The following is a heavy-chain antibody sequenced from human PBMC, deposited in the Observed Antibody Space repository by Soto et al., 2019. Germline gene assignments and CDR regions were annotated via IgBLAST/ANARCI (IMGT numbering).Heavy chain of an antibody. CDR1: GFTFSSYG. V-gene: IGHV3-30*18. CDR2: ISYDGSNK. CDR3: AKSDYCSSTSCYPELDY. Sequence: QVQLVESGGGVVQPGRSLRLSCAASGFTFSSYGMHWVRQAPGKGLEWVAVISYDGSNKYYADSVKGRFTISRDNSKNTLYLQMNSLRAEDTAVYYCAKSDYCSSTSCYPELDYWGQGTLVTVSS. J-gene: IGHJ4*02. D-gene: IGHD2-2*01.